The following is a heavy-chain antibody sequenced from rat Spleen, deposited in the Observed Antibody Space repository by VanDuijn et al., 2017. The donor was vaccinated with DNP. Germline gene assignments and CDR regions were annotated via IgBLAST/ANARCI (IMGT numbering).Heavy chain of an antibody. CDR3: TRKYTTDYYWYFDF. CDR1: GFTFNNHW. Sequence: EVQLVESGGGLVQPGMSLRLSCVASGFTFNNHWMTWIRQAPGSGLEWIASITNTCGSTYYLDSVKGRFTISRDNSKSTLYLQMDSLRSEDTATYYCTRKYTTDYYWYFDFWGPGTMVTVSS. D-gene: IGHD1-6*01. CDR2: ITNTCGST. V-gene: IGHV5-31*01. J-gene: IGHJ1*01.